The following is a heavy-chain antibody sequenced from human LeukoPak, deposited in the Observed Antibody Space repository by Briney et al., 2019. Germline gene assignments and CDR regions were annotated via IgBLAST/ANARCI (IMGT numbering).Heavy chain of an antibody. CDR1: GFTFSSYG. Sequence: GGSLRLSCAASGFTFSSYGMHWVRQAPGKGLEWVAVIWYDGSNKYYADSVKGRFTISRDNSKNTLYLQMNSLRAEDTAVYYCAGSITIFGVVFNWFDPWGQGTLVTVSS. J-gene: IGHJ5*02. CDR3: AGSITIFGVVFNWFDP. CDR2: IWYDGSNK. D-gene: IGHD3-3*01. V-gene: IGHV3-33*01.